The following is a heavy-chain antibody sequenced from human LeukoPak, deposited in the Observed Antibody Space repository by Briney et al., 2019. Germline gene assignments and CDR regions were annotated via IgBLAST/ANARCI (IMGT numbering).Heavy chain of an antibody. Sequence: ASVKVSCKVSGYTLTDLSMHWVRQAPGKGLEWMGGFDPEDGETIYAQKFQGRVTMTRDTSTSTVYMELSSLRSEDTAVYYCAREGTFDYGDYVSSRAPLNPPHNWFDPWGQGTLVTVSS. J-gene: IGHJ5*02. CDR1: GYTLTDLS. CDR2: FDPEDGET. V-gene: IGHV1-24*01. CDR3: AREGTFDYGDYVSSRAPLNPPHNWFDP. D-gene: IGHD4-17*01.